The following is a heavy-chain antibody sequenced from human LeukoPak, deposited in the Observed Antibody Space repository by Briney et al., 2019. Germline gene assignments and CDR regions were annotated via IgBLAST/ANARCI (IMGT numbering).Heavy chain of an antibody. D-gene: IGHD1-26*01. CDR1: GYSFTSYW. V-gene: IGHV5-51*01. Sequence: GESLKISCKGSGYSFTSYWIGWVRQLPGKGVEWMGIIYPDDSDTRYSTSFQGQVTISADKSISTAYLPWSSLKASDTAMYYCARSGSYLSYFDYWGQGTLVTVSS. J-gene: IGHJ4*02. CDR2: IYPDDSDT. CDR3: ARSGSYLSYFDY.